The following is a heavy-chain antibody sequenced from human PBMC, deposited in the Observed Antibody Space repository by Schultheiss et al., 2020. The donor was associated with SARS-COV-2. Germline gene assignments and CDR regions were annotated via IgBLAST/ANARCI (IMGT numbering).Heavy chain of an antibody. CDR2: IYYSGST. J-gene: IGHJ4*02. D-gene: IGHD1-26*01. CDR3: ARNVDGGSSLFDY. Sequence: SQTLSLTCTVSGGSISSYYWSWIRQPPGKGLEWIGYIYYSGSTNYNPSLKSRVTISVDTSKNQFSLKLSSVTAADTAVYYCARNVDGGSSLFDYWGQGTLVTVSS. CDR1: GGSISSYY. V-gene: IGHV4-59*12.